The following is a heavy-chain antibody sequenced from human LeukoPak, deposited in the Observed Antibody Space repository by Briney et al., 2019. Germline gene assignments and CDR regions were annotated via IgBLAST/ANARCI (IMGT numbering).Heavy chain of an antibody. Sequence: ASVKVSCKASGGTFSSYAVSWVRQAPGQGLEWMGGIIPIFGTANYAQKFQGRVTITRDTSASTAYMELSSLRSEDTAVYYCARPESYSSGWGFDYWGQGTLVTVSS. CDR3: ARPESYSSGWGFDY. J-gene: IGHJ4*02. D-gene: IGHD6-19*01. CDR1: GGTFSSYA. CDR2: IIPIFGTA. V-gene: IGHV1-69*05.